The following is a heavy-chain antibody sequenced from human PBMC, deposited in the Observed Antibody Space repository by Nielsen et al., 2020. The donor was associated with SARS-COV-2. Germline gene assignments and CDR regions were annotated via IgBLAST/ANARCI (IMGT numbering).Heavy chain of an antibody. CDR1: GFTFDDYA. Sequence: GGSLRLSCAASGFTFDDYAMHWVRQAPGKGLEWVSGISWNSGSIGYADSVKGRFTISRDNAKNSLYLQMNSLRAEDTALYYCAGHGDYVGIWGQGTLVTVSS. D-gene: IGHD4-17*01. J-gene: IGHJ4*02. V-gene: IGHV3-9*01. CDR3: AGHGDYVGI. CDR2: ISWNSGSI.